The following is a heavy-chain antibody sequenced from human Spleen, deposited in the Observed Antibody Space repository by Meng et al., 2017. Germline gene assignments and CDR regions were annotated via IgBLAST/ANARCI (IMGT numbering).Heavy chain of an antibody. D-gene: IGHD6-13*01. J-gene: IGHJ4*02. V-gene: IGHV3-21*01. CDR3: ARVVAATGRFLDY. CDR2: ISSTNTYI. Sequence: GGSLRLSCAASGFTFSTYTMNWVRQAPGKGLDRVSSISSTNTYIYYADSVKGRFTISRDNAKNSLYLQMNSLRAEDTGVYYCARVVAATGRFLDYWGQGTRVTVSS. CDR1: GFTFSTYT.